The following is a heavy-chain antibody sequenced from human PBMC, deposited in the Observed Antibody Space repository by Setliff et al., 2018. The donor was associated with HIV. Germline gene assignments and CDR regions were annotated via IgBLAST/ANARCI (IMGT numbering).Heavy chain of an antibody. V-gene: IGHV4-31*03. CDR1: GDSIGFSGYF. CDR3: ARGVRYYFDY. Sequence: SETLSLTCTVSGDSIGFSGYFWSWIRQHPGKGLEWIGYIYYSGSTFYNPSLKSRAAISIDTSKNQFFLKLKSVTVADTAVYYCARGVRYYFDYWGQGTLVTVSS. J-gene: IGHJ4*02. CDR2: IYYSGST.